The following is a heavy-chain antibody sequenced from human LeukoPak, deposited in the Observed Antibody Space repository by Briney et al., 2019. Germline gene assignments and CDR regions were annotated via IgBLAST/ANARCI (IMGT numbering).Heavy chain of an antibody. CDR2: IYVSGTT. D-gene: IGHD6-19*01. CDR1: GFTVRDGY. V-gene: IGHV3-66*03. Sequence: PGGSLRLSCAASGFTVRDGYMSWVRQAPGKRLEWLAFIYVSGTTFYAASVKGRFTISRDNSKNTLYLQMNSLRAEDTAVYYCASMRGEQWLEHDAFDIWGQGTMVTVSS. CDR3: ASMRGEQWLEHDAFDI. J-gene: IGHJ3*02.